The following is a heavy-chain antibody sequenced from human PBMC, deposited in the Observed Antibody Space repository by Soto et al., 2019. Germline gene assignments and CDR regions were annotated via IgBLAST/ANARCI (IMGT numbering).Heavy chain of an antibody. D-gene: IGHD3-3*01. J-gene: IGHJ5*02. CDR1: GGSISSSSYY. CDR3: ARHGLEWLLYRRGWFDP. CDR2: IYYSGST. V-gene: IGHV4-39*01. Sequence: QLQLQESGPGLVKPSETLSLTCTVSGGSISSSSYYWGWIRQPPGKGLEWIGSIYYSGSTYYNPSLKSRVTISVDTSKNQFSLKLSSVTAADTAVYYCARHGLEWLLYRRGWFDPWGQGTLVTVSS.